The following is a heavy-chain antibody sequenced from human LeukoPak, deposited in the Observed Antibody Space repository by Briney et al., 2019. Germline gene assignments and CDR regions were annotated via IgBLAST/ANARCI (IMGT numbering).Heavy chain of an antibody. V-gene: IGHV4-30-4*01. Sequence: NPSETLSLTCTVSGGSISSGDYYWSWIRQPPGKSLEWIGYIYYSRSTYYNPSLKSRVTISVDTSKNQFSLKLSSVTAADTAVYYCARAYDRVGYFDYWGQGTLVTVSS. CDR2: IYYSRST. J-gene: IGHJ4*02. CDR3: ARAYDRVGYFDY. CDR1: GGSISSGDYY. D-gene: IGHD1-26*01.